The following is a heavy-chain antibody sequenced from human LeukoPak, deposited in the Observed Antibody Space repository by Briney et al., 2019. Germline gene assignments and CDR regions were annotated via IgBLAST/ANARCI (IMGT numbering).Heavy chain of an antibody. CDR2: INHSGST. D-gene: IGHD2-15*01. CDR1: GGSFSGYY. CDR3: ARSGGTSARVNAFDI. Sequence: PSETLSLTCAVYGGSFSGYYWSWIRQPPGKGLEWIGEINHSGSTNYNPSLKSRVTISVDTSKNQFSLKLGSVTAADTAVYYCARSGGTSARVNAFDIWGQGTMVTVSS. V-gene: IGHV4-34*01. J-gene: IGHJ3*02.